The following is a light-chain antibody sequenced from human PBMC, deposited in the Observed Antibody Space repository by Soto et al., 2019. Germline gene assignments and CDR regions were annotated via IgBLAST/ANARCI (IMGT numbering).Light chain of an antibody. J-gene: IGKJ2*01. V-gene: IGKV4-1*01. CDR3: QQFYSSLYT. CDR2: WAS. CDR1: QNILYSSNNKNY. Sequence: IVMTQSPDSLAVSLGERATINCKSSQNILYSSNNKNYLTWYQQKPGQPPKLLIYWASTRQSGVPDRFSGSGSGTNFTPTISSLQAEDVAVYFCQQFYSSLYTFGQGTNLEIK.